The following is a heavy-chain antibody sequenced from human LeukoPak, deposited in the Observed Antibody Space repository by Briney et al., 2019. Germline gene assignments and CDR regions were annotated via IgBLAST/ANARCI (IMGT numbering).Heavy chain of an antibody. J-gene: IGHJ5*02. D-gene: IGHD2/OR15-2a*01. CDR1: GYSFINYG. CDR2: SSPYNGKT. Sequence: ASVKVSCKASGYSFINYGITWVRQAPGQGLEWMGWSSPYNGKTNYAQKFQGRVTMTTETSTNTAYMELRSLRSDDTAVYYCARGGIDIVTVPVSNWFDPWGQGTLVTVSS. V-gene: IGHV1-18*01. CDR3: ARGGIDIVTVPVSNWFDP.